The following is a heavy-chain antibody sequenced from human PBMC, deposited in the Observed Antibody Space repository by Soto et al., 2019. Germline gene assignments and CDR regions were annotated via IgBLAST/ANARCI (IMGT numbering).Heavy chain of an antibody. CDR1: GYTFTSYY. D-gene: IGHD6-13*01. J-gene: IGHJ4*02. V-gene: IGHV1-46*01. CDR3: ARHIVAAAGPGY. Sequence: ASVKVSCKASGYTFTSYYMHWVRQSPGQGLEWMGIINPSGGSTSYAQKFQGRFTMTRDTSTSTVYMELSSLRSEDTAVYYFARHIVAAAGPGYWGKGHLVVVSS. CDR2: INPSGGST.